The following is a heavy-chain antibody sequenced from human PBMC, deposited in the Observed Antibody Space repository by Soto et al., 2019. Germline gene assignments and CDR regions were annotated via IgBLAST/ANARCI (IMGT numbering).Heavy chain of an antibody. CDR3: ARDRAMDDY. Sequence: PGGSLRLSCSASGFTFSSYWMNWVRQAPGKGLEWVANIKQDGSEKNYVDSVKGRFTISRDNAKNSLYLQMNSLRAEDTAVYYCARDRAMDDYWGQGTLVTVSS. J-gene: IGHJ4*02. V-gene: IGHV3-7*05. CDR2: IKQDGSEK. CDR1: GFTFSSYW. D-gene: IGHD5-18*01.